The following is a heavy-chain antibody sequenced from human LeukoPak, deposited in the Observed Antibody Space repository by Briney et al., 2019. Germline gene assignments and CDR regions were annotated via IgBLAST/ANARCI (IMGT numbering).Heavy chain of an antibody. CDR2: ISSSNIYI. D-gene: IGHD7-27*01. Sequence: PEGSLRLSCAASGFTVSTNYMNWVRQAPGTGLEWVSSISSSNIYIYYVDSVKGRFTISKDNTKNSLYLQMNSLRAEDTAVYYCARKTAGDHWHFDLWGRGTLVSVSS. J-gene: IGHJ2*01. CDR3: ARKTAGDHWHFDL. CDR1: GFTVSTNY. V-gene: IGHV3-21*01.